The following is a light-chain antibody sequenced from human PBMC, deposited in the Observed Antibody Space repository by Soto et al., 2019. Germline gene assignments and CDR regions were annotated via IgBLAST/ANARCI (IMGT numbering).Light chain of an antibody. CDR3: QQRSNWPLFT. V-gene: IGKV3-11*01. CDR1: QSVGSG. J-gene: IGKJ3*01. Sequence: EIVITQSPATLSVSPGERATLSCRASQSVGSGLSWYQQKPGQAPRLLIYDASNRANGIPARSSGSGSWTDFTLTISSLEPEDFAVYDCQQRSNWPLFTFGPGTKVDIK. CDR2: DAS.